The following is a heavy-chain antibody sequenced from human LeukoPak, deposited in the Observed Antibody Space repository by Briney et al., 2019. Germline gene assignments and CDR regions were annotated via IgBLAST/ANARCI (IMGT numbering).Heavy chain of an antibody. CDR3: ARDLAPYGSGSYWAPGDAFDT. Sequence: GGSLRLSCAASGFTFSSYAMHWVRQAPGKGLEWVAVISYDGSNKYYADSVKGRFTISRDNSKNTLYLQMNSLRAEDTAVYYCARDLAPYGSGSYWAPGDAFDTWGQGTMVTVSS. V-gene: IGHV3-30-3*01. J-gene: IGHJ3*02. CDR1: GFTFSSYA. D-gene: IGHD3-10*01. CDR2: ISYDGSNK.